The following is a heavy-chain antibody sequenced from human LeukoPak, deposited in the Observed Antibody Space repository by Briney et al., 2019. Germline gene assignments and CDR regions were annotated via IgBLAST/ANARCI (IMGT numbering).Heavy chain of an antibody. CDR2: IYYSGST. CDR1: GGSISSGGYS. CDR3: ATTYDFWSGYYDY. V-gene: IGHV4-30-4*07. Sequence: SETLSLTCAVSGGSISSGGYSWSWIRQPPGKGLEWIGYIYYSGSTYYNPSLKSRVTISVDTSKNQFSLKLSSVTAADTAVYYCATTYDFWSGYYDYWGQGTLVTVSS. J-gene: IGHJ4*02. D-gene: IGHD3-3*01.